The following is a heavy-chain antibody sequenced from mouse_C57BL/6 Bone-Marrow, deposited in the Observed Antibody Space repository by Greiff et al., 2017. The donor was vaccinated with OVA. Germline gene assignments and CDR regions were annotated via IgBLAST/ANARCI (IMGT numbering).Heavy chain of an antibody. Sequence: EVKLMESGGGLVKPGGSLKLSCAASGFTFSDYGMHWVRQAPEKGLEWVAYISSGSSTIYYADTVKGRFTISRDNAKKTLFLQMTILRSEDTAMYYCATSSGYWGQGTTLTVSS. V-gene: IGHV5-17*01. D-gene: IGHD3-2*02. CDR3: ATSSGY. J-gene: IGHJ2*01. CDR2: ISSGSSTI. CDR1: GFTFSDYG.